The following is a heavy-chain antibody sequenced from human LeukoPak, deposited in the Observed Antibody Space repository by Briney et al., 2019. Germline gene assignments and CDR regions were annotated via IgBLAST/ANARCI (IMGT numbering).Heavy chain of an antibody. Sequence: SETLSLTCTVSGGSISSSSYYWGWIRQPPGKGLEWIGSIYYSGSTYYNPSLKSRVTISVDTSKNQFSLKLSSVTAADTAVYYCARLGHYYDSSGFDYWGQGTLVTVSS. CDR1: GGSISSSSYY. V-gene: IGHV4-39*07. CDR3: ARLGHYYDSSGFDY. J-gene: IGHJ4*02. CDR2: IYYSGST. D-gene: IGHD3-22*01.